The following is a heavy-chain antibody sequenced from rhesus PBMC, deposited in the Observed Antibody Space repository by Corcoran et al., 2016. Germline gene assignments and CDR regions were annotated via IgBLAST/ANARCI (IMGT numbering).Heavy chain of an antibody. CDR1: GGSISSGYYY. CDR3: ARVGGIVTTGFDY. J-gene: IGHJ4*01. CDR2: ITYSGST. V-gene: IGHV4-122*02. D-gene: IGHD4-17*01. Sequence: QVQLQESGPGLVKPSETLSLTCAVSGGSISSGYYYWRWIRQPPGKGLEWIGYITYSGSTPTNPPLTGRVTISRDTSKNQFSLKLNSVTAADTAVYFCARVGGIVTTGFDYWGQGVLVTVSS.